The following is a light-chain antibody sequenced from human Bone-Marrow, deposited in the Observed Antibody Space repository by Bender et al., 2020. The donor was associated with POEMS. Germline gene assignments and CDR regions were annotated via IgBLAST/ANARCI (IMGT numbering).Light chain of an antibody. CDR1: QVGHKS. J-gene: IGLJ1*01. V-gene: IGLV3-1*01. CDR3: QTWDSTTAI. Sequence: SFDLTQPPSVSVSPGQTARITCSGDQVGHKSVSWYQQKPGQSPVLVIHQDSQRPSGVPERFSGSNSGNTATLTIGGTQSMDEADYYCQTWDSTTAIFGTGTKVTVL. CDR2: QDS.